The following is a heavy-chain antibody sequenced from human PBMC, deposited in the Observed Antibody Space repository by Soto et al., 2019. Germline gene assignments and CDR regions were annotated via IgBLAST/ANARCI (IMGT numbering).Heavy chain of an antibody. V-gene: IGHV3-74*01. D-gene: IGHD3-22*01. J-gene: IGHJ4*02. CDR1: GFTFSSYW. CDR2: INSDGSST. CDR3: ARKPDSSGYYSDY. Sequence: GGSLRLSCAASGFTFSSYWMHWVRQAPGKGLVWVSRINSDGSSTTYADSVKGRFTISRDNAKNTLYLQMNSLRAEDTAVYYCARKPDSSGYYSDYWGQGTLVTVSS.